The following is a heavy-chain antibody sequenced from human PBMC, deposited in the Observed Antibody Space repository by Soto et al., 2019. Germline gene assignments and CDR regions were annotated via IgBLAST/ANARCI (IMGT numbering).Heavy chain of an antibody. V-gene: IGHV3-74*01. Sequence: EVQLVESGRGLVQPGGSLRLSCAASGFTFSRYWMHWVRQAPGKGLVWVSRINSHGSSTYYADSVKGQFTISRDNAKNTLYLQMNSRRAEDTDVYYCETHLPDYCCQGTLATVSS. CDR2: INSHGSST. J-gene: IGHJ4*02. CDR1: GFTFSRYW. CDR3: ETHLPDY.